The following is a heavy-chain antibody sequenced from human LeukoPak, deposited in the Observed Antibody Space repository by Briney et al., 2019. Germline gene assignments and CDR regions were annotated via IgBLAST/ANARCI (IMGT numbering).Heavy chain of an antibody. D-gene: IGHD2-15*01. CDR2: MSYGGANE. J-gene: IGHJ4*02. CDR1: GFTFTNYA. V-gene: IGHV3-30-3*01. CDR3: TRDFRTVVTDY. Sequence: PGGSLRLSCAASGFTFTNYALHWVRQAPGKGLEWVAVMSYGGANEYYADSVKGRFTISRDDSKNTLYLQMNSLRTEDTAIYYCTRDFRTVVTDYWGQGTLVTVSS.